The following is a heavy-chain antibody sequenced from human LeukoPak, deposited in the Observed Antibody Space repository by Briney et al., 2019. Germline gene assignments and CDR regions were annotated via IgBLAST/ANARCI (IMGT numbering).Heavy chain of an antibody. J-gene: IGHJ4*02. Sequence: GASVKVSFKASGYPFTSYDINWVRPAPGQGLEWMGWISAYNGNTNYAQKLQGRVTMTTDTSTSTAYMELRSLRSDDTAVYYCARVPGLAGTEYPDYWGQGTLVTVSS. CDR1: GYPFTSYD. D-gene: IGHD6-19*01. CDR3: ARVPGLAGTEYPDY. V-gene: IGHV1-18*01. CDR2: ISAYNGNT.